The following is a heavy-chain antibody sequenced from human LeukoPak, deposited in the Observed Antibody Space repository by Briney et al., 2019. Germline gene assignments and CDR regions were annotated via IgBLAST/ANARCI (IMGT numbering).Heavy chain of an antibody. CDR3: SEGYFEPFDH. CDR1: GDSVSNFH. J-gene: IGHJ4*02. D-gene: IGHD2/OR15-2a*01. V-gene: IGHV4-59*02. Sequence: SETLSLTCVVSGDSVSNFHWNWLRQVPGEGLEWIACLSYTGKADYNPSLASRVTISLDTSKNQGFSLKLKSVTAADTAVYYCSEGYFEPFDHWGQGILVTVSS. CDR2: LSYTGKA.